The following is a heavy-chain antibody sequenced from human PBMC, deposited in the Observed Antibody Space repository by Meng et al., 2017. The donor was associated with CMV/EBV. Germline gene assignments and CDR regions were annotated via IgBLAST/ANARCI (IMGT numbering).Heavy chain of an antibody. D-gene: IGHD2-2*01. Sequence: GESLKISCAASGFTFSSYWMSWVRQAPGKGLEWVSYISSSSSTIYYADSVKGRFTISRDNAKNSLYLQMNSLRAEDTAVYYCARDLDAGVVVVPAAIFPYYYYGMDVWGQGTTVTVSS. J-gene: IGHJ6*02. V-gene: IGHV3-48*04. CDR3: ARDLDAGVVVVPAAIFPYYYYGMDV. CDR1: GFTFSSYW. CDR2: ISSSSSTI.